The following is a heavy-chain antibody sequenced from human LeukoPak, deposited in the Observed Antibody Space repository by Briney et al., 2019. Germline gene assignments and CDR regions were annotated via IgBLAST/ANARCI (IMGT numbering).Heavy chain of an antibody. CDR1: GFTFSNYW. CDR3: AREGYDMYYFDY. V-gene: IGHV3-7*03. J-gene: IGHJ4*02. D-gene: IGHD3-22*01. Sequence: GGSLRLSCAASGFTFSNYWMSWVRQAPGKGLEWVANIKQDGSEKYYVDSVKGRFTISRDNAKNSLYLQMNSLRAEDTALYHCAREGYDMYYFDYWGQGTLVTVSS. CDR2: IKQDGSEK.